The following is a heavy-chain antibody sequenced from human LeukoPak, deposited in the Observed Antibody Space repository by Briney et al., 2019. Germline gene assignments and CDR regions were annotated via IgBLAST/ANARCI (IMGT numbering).Heavy chain of an antibody. V-gene: IGHV3-23*01. CDR1: GFTFSTYA. CDR3: AKGESHPKYYFDY. D-gene: IGHD3-10*01. J-gene: IGHJ4*02. CDR2: ISGGDGSP. Sequence: GGSLRLSCAASGFTFSTYAMRWVRQAPGKGLEWLSSISGGDGSPYYADSVKGRFTISRDNSKNTLYLQMNSLRAEDTAVYYCAKGESHPKYYFDYWGQGTLVTVSS.